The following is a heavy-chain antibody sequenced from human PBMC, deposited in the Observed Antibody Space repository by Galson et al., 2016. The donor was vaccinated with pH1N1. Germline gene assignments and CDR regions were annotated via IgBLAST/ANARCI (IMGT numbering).Heavy chain of an antibody. CDR3: VREAIGVGEGWHHGMDA. V-gene: IGHV4-4*07. D-gene: IGHD2-2*01. J-gene: IGHJ6*02. CDR2: LYKSGST. CDR1: GVSISRHY. Sequence: SETLSLTCSVSGVSISRHYWCWIRQPAGKGLEWIGRLYKSGSTKYNSSLKSRVTMSGDKSKNQFSLKLTSVTAADTAVYYCVREAIGVGEGWHHGMDAWGQGPTVTVSS.